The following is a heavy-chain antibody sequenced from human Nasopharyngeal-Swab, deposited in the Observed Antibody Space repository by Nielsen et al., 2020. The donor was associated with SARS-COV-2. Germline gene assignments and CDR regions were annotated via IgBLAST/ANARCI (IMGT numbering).Heavy chain of an antibody. D-gene: IGHD3-10*01. V-gene: IGHV3-21*01. Sequence: GESLKISCAASGFTFSSYSMNWVRQAPGKGLKWVSSISSSSSYIYYADSVKGRFTISRDNAKNSLYLQMNSLRAEDTAVYYCARGGGGLLWFGELLYPSDYYYYYMDVWGKGTTVTVSS. CDR3: ARGGGGLLWFGELLYPSDYYYYYMDV. CDR2: ISSSSSYI. J-gene: IGHJ6*03. CDR1: GFTFSSYS.